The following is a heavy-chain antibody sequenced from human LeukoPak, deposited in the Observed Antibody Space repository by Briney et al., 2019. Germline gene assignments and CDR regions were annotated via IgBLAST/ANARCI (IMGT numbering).Heavy chain of an antibody. CDR2: IHPDGKNT. CDR1: GFTFDDYG. V-gene: IGHV3-74*01. CDR3: ATYVDTVRYDAFDV. J-gene: IGHJ3*01. Sequence: GGSLRLSCAASGFTFDDYGMSWVRQAPGKGLVWVSRIHPDGKNTAYADSVKGRFTISRDNARNTLFLQMNSLRTGDAAVYYCATYVDTVRYDAFDVWGQGTMVTVSS. D-gene: IGHD5-18*01.